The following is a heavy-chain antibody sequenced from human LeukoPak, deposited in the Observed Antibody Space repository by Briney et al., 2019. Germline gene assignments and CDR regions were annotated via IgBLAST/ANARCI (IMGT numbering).Heavy chain of an antibody. CDR2: INHSGST. Sequence: SETLSLTCAVYGGSFSGYYSSWIRQPPGKGLEWIGEINHSGSTNYNPSLKSRVTISVDTSKNQCSLKLSSVTAADTAVYYCARGRSGWYAYYYYYGMDVWGQGTTVTVSS. V-gene: IGHV4-34*01. CDR1: GGSFSGYY. J-gene: IGHJ6*02. D-gene: IGHD6-19*01. CDR3: ARGRSGWYAYYYYYGMDV.